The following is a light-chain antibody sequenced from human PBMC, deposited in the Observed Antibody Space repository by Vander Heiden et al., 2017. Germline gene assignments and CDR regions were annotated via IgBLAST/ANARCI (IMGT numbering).Light chain of an antibody. V-gene: IGLV2-23*02. Sequence: QSALTQPASVSRSPGQSITISCTGGRSDVGSYNLGAWYQHHPGRAPRLVIYEVTKRAPGVSSRFSGSKSGSAASLTISGLQPEDEGEYPCCSYAGGNTLVFGGGTKLTVL. J-gene: IGLJ3*02. CDR2: EVT. CDR1: RSDVGSYNL. CDR3: CSYAGGNTLV.